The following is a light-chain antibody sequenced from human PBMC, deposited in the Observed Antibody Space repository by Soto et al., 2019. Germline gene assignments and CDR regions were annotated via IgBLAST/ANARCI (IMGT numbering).Light chain of an antibody. CDR3: LQDINYPWT. CDR2: GAS. CDR1: QSISNW. V-gene: IGKV1-5*01. J-gene: IGKJ1*01. Sequence: IQLPQSPSTLPASVGDRVTITCRASQSISNWLAWYQQKPGKPPKVLIYGASNLQSGVPPRFSGSGSGTDFTLAISSLQPEDSATYYCLQDINYPWTFGQGTKVDIK.